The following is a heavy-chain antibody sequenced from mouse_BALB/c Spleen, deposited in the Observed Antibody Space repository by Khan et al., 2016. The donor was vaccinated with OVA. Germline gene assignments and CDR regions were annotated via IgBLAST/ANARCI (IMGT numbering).Heavy chain of an antibody. CDR1: GYTFTNYG. D-gene: IGHD1-1*02. J-gene: IGHJ1*01. CDR3: ARGGNYWYFDV. CDR2: INTYTGEP. V-gene: IGHV9-3-1*01. Sequence: QIQLVQSGPELKKPGETVKISCKASGYTFTNYGMTWVKQAPGKGLKWMGWINTYTGEPAYADDFKGRFAFSLETSATTASLQINNLKNEDTATYFGARGGNYWYFDVWGAGTTVTVSS.